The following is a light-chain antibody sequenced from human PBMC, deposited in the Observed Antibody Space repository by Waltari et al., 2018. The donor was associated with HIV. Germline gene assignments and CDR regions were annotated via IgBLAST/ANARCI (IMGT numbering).Light chain of an antibody. CDR2: DVS. V-gene: IGLV2-14*03. CDR3: NSYTSSSTRVV. CDR1: NSDVGGYNY. J-gene: IGLJ1*01. Sequence: QSALTQPASVSGSRGQSITISCTGTNSDVGGYNYVSWYQQHPVGAPKLMIYDVSNRPSGVSNRFSGSKSGNTASLTISGLQAEDEADYYCNSYTSSSTRVVFG.